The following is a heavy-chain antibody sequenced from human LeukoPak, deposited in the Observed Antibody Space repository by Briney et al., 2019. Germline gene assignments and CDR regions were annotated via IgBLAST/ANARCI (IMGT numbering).Heavy chain of an antibody. J-gene: IGHJ6*02. CDR2: VSASGGAT. V-gene: IGHV3-23*01. D-gene: IGHD6-13*01. CDR3: ANRQAAARTYGMDV. Sequence: PGGSLRLSCTASGFTFSSYAMAWVRQAPGKGLEWVSGVSASGGATNYADSVKGRFTISRDNSKNTLYLHMNSLRAEDTAVYYCANRQAAARTYGMDVWGQGTTVTVSS. CDR1: GFTFSSYA.